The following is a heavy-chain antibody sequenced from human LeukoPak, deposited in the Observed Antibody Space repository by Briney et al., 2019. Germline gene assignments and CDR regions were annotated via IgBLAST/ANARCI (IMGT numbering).Heavy chain of an antibody. V-gene: IGHV3-53*01. D-gene: IGHD3-22*01. Sequence: GGSLTLSCAASGFTVSSNYMSWVRQAPGKGLEWVSVIYSGGSTYKADSVKGRFTISSDNAKNSLYLQMNSLRAEDTAVYYCARDRRDSSGYYEGYWGQGTLVTVPS. J-gene: IGHJ4*02. CDR2: IYSGGST. CDR1: GFTVSSNY. CDR3: ARDRRDSSGYYEGY.